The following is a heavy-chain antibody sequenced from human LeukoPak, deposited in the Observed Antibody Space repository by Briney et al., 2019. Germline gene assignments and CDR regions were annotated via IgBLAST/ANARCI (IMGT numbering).Heavy chain of an antibody. CDR1: GFTFSSYG. J-gene: IGHJ4*02. V-gene: IGHV3-30*03. Sequence: PGGSLRLSCAASGFTFSSYGMHWVRQAPGKGLEWVAVISYDGSNKYYADSVKGRFTISRDNAKNSLYLQMNSLRAEDTAVYYCAGGRDIVVVPAAISFDYWGQGTLVTVSS. CDR3: AGGRDIVVVPAAISFDY. CDR2: ISYDGSNK. D-gene: IGHD2-2*02.